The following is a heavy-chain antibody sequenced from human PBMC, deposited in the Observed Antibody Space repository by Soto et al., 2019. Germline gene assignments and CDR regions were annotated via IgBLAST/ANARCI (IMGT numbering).Heavy chain of an antibody. D-gene: IGHD6-19*01. V-gene: IGHV4-4*02. Sequence: QVQLQESGPGLVKPSGTLSLTCAVSGGSISSSNWWSWVRQPPGKGLEWIGEIYHSGSTNYNPSLKSRVTISVYKSKNQFSLKLSSVTAADTAVYYCARSIAVARGGWFDPWGQGTLVTVSS. CDR2: IYHSGST. CDR1: GGSISSSNW. CDR3: ARSIAVARGGWFDP. J-gene: IGHJ5*02.